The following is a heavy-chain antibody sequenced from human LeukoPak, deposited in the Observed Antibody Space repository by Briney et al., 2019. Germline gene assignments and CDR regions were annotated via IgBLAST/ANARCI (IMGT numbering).Heavy chain of an antibody. J-gene: IGHJ5*02. Sequence: ASVKVSCKASGYTFTSYDINWVRQATGQGLEWMGWMNPNSGNTGYAQKFQGRVTITRNTSISTAYMELSSLRSEDTAVYYCGRGRGEYCSSTSGYRVGWFAPGAREPLVTVP. D-gene: IGHD2-2*01. CDR2: MNPNSGNT. CDR1: GYTFTSYD. V-gene: IGHV1-8*03. CDR3: GRGRGEYCSSTSGYRVGWFAP.